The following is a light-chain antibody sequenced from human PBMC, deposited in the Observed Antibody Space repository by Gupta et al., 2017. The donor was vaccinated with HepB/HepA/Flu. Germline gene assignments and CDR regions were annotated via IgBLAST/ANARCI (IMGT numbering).Light chain of an antibody. CDR3: GTQDSSRSKVV. CDR1: SFNIEKNF. J-gene: IGLJ2*01. V-gene: IGLV1-51*02. CDR2: KNN. Sequence: SVLTQPPSVSAAPGQKATITCSGNSFNIEKNFVYWFQQLPKTAPKLLLYKNNERPSGTPDRFSGSKSGTSATPSITGLQTGDEADYYCGTQDSSRSKVVIGGGTKLTVL.